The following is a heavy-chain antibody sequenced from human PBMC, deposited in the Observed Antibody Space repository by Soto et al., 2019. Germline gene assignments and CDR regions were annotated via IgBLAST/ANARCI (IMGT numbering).Heavy chain of an antibody. Sequence: QPGGSLRLSCAASGFTFSSYGMHWVRQAPGKGLEWVAVIWYDGSNKYYADSVKGRFTISRDNSKNTLYLQMNSLRAEDTAVYYCTREWHASSDLDYWGQGTLVTVSS. CDR3: TREWHASSDLDY. CDR2: IWYDGSNK. D-gene: IGHD6-19*01. V-gene: IGHV3-33*01. J-gene: IGHJ4*02. CDR1: GFTFSSYG.